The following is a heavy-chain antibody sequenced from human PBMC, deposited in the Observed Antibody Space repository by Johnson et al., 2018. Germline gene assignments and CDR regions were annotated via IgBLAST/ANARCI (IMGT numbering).Heavy chain of an antibody. CDR2: ISWNSGSI. J-gene: IGHJ3*02. V-gene: IGHV3-9*01. Sequence: VQLVQSGGGLVQPGRSLRLSCAASGFTFDDYAMHWVRQAPGKGLEWVSGISWNSGSIGYADSVKGRFTISRDKAKNSLYLQMNSLRAEDTALYYGTTGRRGAFDIWGQGTMVTVSS. CDR3: TTGRRGAFDI. D-gene: IGHD1-1*01. CDR1: GFTFDDYA.